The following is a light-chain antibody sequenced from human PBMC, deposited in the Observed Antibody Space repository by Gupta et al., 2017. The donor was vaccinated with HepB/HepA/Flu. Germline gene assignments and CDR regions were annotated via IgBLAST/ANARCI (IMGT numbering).Light chain of an antibody. CDR1: QSISSW. CDR3: QQDKTYSGT. Sequence: DIQMTQSPFTLSASVGDRVTITCRAGQSISSWLAWYQQKPGKAPKLLIYKASSLQSAVPSRFSGSGSGTEFTLTISSLQPDDFATYYCQQDKTYSGTFGQGTKVEIK. V-gene: IGKV1-5*03. CDR2: KAS. J-gene: IGKJ1*01.